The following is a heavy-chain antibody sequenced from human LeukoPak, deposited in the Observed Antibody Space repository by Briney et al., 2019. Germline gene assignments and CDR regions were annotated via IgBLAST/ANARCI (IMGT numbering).Heavy chain of an antibody. D-gene: IGHD2-2*01. CDR2: INHSGST. CDR1: GGSFSGYY. CDR3: ARGGYCSSTSCYPPYYYGMDV. V-gene: IGHV4-34*01. Sequence: SETLSLTCAVYGGSFSGYYWSWIRQPPGKGLEWIGEINHSGSTNYNPSLKSRVTISVDTSKNQFSLKLSSVTAADTPVYYCARGGYCSSTSCYPPYYYGMDVWGQGTTVTVSS. J-gene: IGHJ6*02.